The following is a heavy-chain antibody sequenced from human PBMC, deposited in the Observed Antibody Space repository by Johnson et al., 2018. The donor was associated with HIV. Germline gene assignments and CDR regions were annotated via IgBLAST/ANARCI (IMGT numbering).Heavy chain of an antibody. J-gene: IGHJ3*02. CDR1: GFTFSGYA. CDR3: ARDYREANAFDI. Sequence: QVQLVESGGGVVQPGRSLRLSCAPSGFTFSGYAMHGFRQAPGKGLEGVAVIPYDGRNKYYADSVKGRFTISRDNSKNTLYLQMNSLRAEDTAVYYCARDYREANAFDIWGQGTMVTVSS. D-gene: IGHD1-26*01. V-gene: IGHV3-30-3*01. CDR2: IPYDGRNK.